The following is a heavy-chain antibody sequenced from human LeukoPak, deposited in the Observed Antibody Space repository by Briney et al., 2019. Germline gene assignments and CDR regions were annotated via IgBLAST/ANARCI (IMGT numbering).Heavy chain of an antibody. V-gene: IGHV3-43*01. CDR3: AKDLKDILGYYYMDV. CDR1: GFTFDDYT. Sequence: GGSLRLSCAASGFTFDDYTMHWVRQAPGKGLEWVSLISWDGGSTYYADSVKGRFTISRDNSKNSLYLQMNSLRTEDTALYYCAKDLKDILGYYYMDVWGKGTTVTVSS. CDR2: ISWDGGST. J-gene: IGHJ6*03. D-gene: IGHD2-15*01.